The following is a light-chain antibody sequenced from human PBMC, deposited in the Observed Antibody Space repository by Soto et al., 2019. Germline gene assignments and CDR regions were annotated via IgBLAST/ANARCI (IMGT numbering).Light chain of an antibody. CDR3: SSYTNSITHV. V-gene: IGLV2-14*03. Sequence: QSALTQPASGSGSPGQSITISCTGTSSDVGGYDYVSWYQQHPGKAPKLMIYGVSNPPSGVSNRFSGSKSGNTASLTISGLQAEDEADYYCSSYTNSITHVFGGGTQLTVL. CDR2: GVS. J-gene: IGLJ3*02. CDR1: SSDVGGYDY.